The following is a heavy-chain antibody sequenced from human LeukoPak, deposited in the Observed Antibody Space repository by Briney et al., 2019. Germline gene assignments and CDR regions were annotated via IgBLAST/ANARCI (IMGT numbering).Heavy chain of an antibody. Sequence: ASVKVSCKASGYAFTGYYMHWVRQAPGQGLEWMGWINPNSGGTNYAQKFQGRVTMTRDTSITTAYMELSRLRSDDTAVYYCARVVAGNWFDPWGQGTLVTVSS. J-gene: IGHJ5*02. V-gene: IGHV1-2*02. CDR3: ARVVAGNWFDP. D-gene: IGHD6-19*01. CDR1: GYAFTGYY. CDR2: INPNSGGT.